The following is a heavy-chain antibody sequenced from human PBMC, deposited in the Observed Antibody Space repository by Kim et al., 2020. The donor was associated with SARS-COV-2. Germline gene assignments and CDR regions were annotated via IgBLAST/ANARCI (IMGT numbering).Heavy chain of an antibody. CDR3: ARFLYYDSSGKNWFDP. V-gene: IGHV1-8*01. CDR1: GYTFTSYD. D-gene: IGHD3-22*01. Sequence: ASVKVSCKASGYTFTSYDINWVRQATGQGLEWMGWMNPNSGNTGYAQKFQGRVTMTRNTSISTAYMELSSLRSEDTAVYYCARFLYYDSSGKNWFDPWGQGTLVTVSS. CDR2: MNPNSGNT. J-gene: IGHJ5*02.